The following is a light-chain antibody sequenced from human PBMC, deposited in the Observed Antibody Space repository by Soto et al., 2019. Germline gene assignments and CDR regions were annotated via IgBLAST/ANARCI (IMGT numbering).Light chain of an antibody. CDR3: QQYNSWPPT. J-gene: IGKJ1*01. CDR1: QSVSSN. CDR2: GAS. Sequence: EIVMTQSPATLSVSPGERVTLSCRASQSVSSNLAWYQQKPGQAPRLLISGASTRATGVPARFSGSGSGTEFTLTISSLQSEDFAVYSCQQYNSWPPTFGQGTKVEMK. V-gene: IGKV3-15*01.